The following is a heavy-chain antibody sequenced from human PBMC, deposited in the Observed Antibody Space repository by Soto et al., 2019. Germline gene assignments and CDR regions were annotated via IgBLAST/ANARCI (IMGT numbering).Heavy chain of an antibody. V-gene: IGHV4-4*07. Sequence: QVQQLESGPGLVKPWDTLSLTCTVSGASVSDFSWSWIRQPAGKGLEWIGRITVNGITQYTPSFRRRVTMSMDTSRNQFSLNLQSATAADTAPHYCARESGENWTYEAHWGQGTLVTVSS. CDR1: GASVSDFS. D-gene: IGHD1-7*01. CDR3: ARESGENWTYEAH. CDR2: ITVNGIT. J-gene: IGHJ1*01.